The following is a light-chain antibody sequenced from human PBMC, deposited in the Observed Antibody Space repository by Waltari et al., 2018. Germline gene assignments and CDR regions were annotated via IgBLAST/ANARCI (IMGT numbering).Light chain of an antibody. J-gene: IGKJ1*01. CDR3: QKYESLPAT. CDR2: GAS. V-gene: IGKV3-20*01. CDR1: QSVGRS. Sequence: EIVLTQSPGTLSLSLGERATLSCRASQSVGRSLAWYQQKPGQAPRLLIYGASNRATGIPDRFSGSGFATDFSLTISRLEPEDFAVYYCQKYESLPATFGQGTKVEIK.